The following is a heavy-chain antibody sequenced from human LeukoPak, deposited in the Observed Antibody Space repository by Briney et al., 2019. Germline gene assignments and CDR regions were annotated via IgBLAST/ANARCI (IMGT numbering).Heavy chain of an antibody. Sequence: SETLSLTCAVYGGSFSSYYWSWIRQPPGKGLEWIGEINHSGSTNYNPSLKSRVTISVDTSKNQFSLKLSSVTAADTAVYYCARSNYYDSSGYYYVARGHAFDIWGQGTMVTVSS. CDR2: INHSGST. V-gene: IGHV4-34*01. J-gene: IGHJ3*02. CDR1: GGSFSSYY. CDR3: ARSNYYDSSGYYYVARGHAFDI. D-gene: IGHD3-22*01.